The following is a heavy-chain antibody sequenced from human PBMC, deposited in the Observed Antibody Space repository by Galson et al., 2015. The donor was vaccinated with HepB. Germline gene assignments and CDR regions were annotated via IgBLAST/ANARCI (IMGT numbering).Heavy chain of an antibody. V-gene: IGHV3-9*02. D-gene: IGHD3-10*01. CDR2: ITWNSGGI. Sequence: SLRLSCAASGFTSDDYAMHWVRQAPGKGLEWVSGITWNSGGIAYADSVKGRFTISRDNAKNSLYLQMNSLRAEDTALYFCARVKRGEWYSFYYNGMDVWGQGTTVTISS. CDR1: GFTSDDYA. CDR3: ARVKRGEWYSFYYNGMDV. J-gene: IGHJ6*02.